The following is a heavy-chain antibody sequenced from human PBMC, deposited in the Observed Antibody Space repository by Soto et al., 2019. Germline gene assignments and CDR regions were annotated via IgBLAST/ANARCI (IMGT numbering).Heavy chain of an antibody. CDR2: IRSKANSYAT. D-gene: IGHD6-19*01. V-gene: IGHV3-73*01. Sequence: EVQLVESGGGLVQPGGSLKLSCAASGFTFSGSAMHWVRQASGKGLEWVGRIRSKANSYATAYAASVKGRFTISRDDSKNTPYLKMNSLKTEDTAVYYCTRHLLYSSGSRRYYGMDVWGQGTTVTVSS. CDR3: TRHLLYSSGSRRYYGMDV. J-gene: IGHJ6*02. CDR1: GFTFSGSA.